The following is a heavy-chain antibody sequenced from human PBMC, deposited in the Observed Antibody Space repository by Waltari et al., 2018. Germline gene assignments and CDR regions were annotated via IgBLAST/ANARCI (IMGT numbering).Heavy chain of an antibody. D-gene: IGHD3-22*01. CDR3: AKTYYYDSSGYYEDAFDI. J-gene: IGHJ3*02. CDR2: ISGIGGST. Sequence: EVQLLESGGGLVQPGGSLRLSCAASGFTFSSYAMSWVRQAPGKGLEWVSAISGIGGSTDDADSVKGRFTISRDNSKNTLYLQMNSLRAEDTAVYYCAKTYYYDSSGYYEDAFDIWGQGTMVTVSS. CDR1: GFTFSSYA. V-gene: IGHV3-23*01.